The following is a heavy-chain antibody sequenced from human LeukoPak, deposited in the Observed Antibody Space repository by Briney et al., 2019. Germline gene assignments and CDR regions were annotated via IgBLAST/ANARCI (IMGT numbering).Heavy chain of an antibody. CDR3: VRAVGPVGGYDSP. V-gene: IGHV3-48*04. Sequence: GGSLRLSCAASGFTFSSYSMNWVRQAPGKGLEWVSYISSSSSTIYYADSVKGRFTISRDNAKNSLYLQMNSLRAEDTAVYYCVRAVGPVGGYDSPWGQGTLVTVSS. CDR2: ISSSSSTI. D-gene: IGHD5-12*01. J-gene: IGHJ5*02. CDR1: GFTFSSYS.